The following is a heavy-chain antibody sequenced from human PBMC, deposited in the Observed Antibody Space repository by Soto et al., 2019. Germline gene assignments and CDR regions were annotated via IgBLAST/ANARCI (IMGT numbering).Heavy chain of an antibody. CDR3: AKVDILDIVVVPAAMPDY. J-gene: IGHJ4*02. V-gene: IGHV3-23*01. CDR1: GFTLNSYA. D-gene: IGHD2-2*03. CDR2: CSGSGGST. Sequence: GGSLRLSFAAPGFTLNSYAISWVPPAPGKGLEWVSACSGSGGSTYYADSVKGRFTISRDNSKNTLYLQMNSLRAEDTAVYYCAKVDILDIVVVPAAMPDYWGQGTLVTVSS.